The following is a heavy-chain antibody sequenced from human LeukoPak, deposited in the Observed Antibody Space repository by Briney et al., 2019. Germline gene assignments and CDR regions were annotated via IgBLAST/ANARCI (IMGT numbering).Heavy chain of an antibody. V-gene: IGHV4-39*01. Sequence: PSGTLSLTCTVSGGSISSSSYYWGWIRQPPGKGLEWIGSIYYSGSTYYNPSLKSRVTISVDTSKNQFSLKLSSVTAADTAVYYCVRTTYYYDSSGYPLFDYWGQGTLVTVSS. CDR1: GGSISSSSYY. J-gene: IGHJ4*02. CDR3: VRTTYYYDSSGYPLFDY. D-gene: IGHD3-22*01. CDR2: IYYSGST.